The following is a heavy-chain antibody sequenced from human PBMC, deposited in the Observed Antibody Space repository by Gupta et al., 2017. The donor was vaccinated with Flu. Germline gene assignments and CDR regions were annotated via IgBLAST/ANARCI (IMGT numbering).Heavy chain of an antibody. D-gene: IGHD6-13*01. CDR1: GGSISRGTYY. CDR2: IYYSGST. V-gene: IGHV4-39*01. Sequence: QLQLQESGPGLVKPSETLSLTCTVSGGSISRGTYYWGWIRQPPGKGLDWIGSIYYSGSTYYNPSLKGRVTISVDTSKNQFSLKLNSVTATDTAVYYCARLGYSSSWIDSWGQGTLVTVSS. J-gene: IGHJ4*02. CDR3: ARLGYSSSWIDS.